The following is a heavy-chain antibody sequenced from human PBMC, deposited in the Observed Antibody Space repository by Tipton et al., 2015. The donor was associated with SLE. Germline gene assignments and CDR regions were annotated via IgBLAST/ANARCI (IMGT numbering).Heavy chain of an antibody. J-gene: IGHJ6*03. Sequence: TLSLTCTVSGGSISSYYWSWIRQPPGKGLEWIGYIYYSGSTNYNPSLKSRVTISVDTSKNQFSLKLSSVTAADTAVYYCARAVRFLEWLSGYYMDVWGKGTTVTVSS. CDR3: ARAVRFLEWLSGYYMDV. CDR1: GGSISSYY. V-gene: IGHV4-59*12. D-gene: IGHD3-3*01. CDR2: IYYSGST.